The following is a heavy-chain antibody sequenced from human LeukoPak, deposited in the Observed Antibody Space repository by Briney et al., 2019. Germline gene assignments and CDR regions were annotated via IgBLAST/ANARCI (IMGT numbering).Heavy chain of an antibody. D-gene: IGHD6-13*01. Sequence: SEPLSLTCTDSGGSISNYYWSWIRQPPGKGLECMGYIYYSGTTNYNPSLKSRVTISVDTSKNQFSLKLSSVTAADTAVYYCARHGGYSSPYLHWGQGTLVTVSS. J-gene: IGHJ1*01. CDR2: IYYSGTT. CDR3: ARHGGYSSPYLH. CDR1: GGSISNYY. V-gene: IGHV4-59*08.